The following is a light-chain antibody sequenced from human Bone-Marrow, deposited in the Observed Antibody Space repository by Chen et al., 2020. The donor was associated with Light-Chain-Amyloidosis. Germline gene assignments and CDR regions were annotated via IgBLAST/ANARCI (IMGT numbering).Light chain of an antibody. CDR2: EVT. V-gene: IGLV2-14*01. Sequence: QSALTQPAPVSGSPGKSLSISCTGTSSDVGGDNHVSWYQQHPDKAPKLMIYEVTNRPSWVPDRFSGSKSDNTASLTISGLQTEDEADYFCSSYTITNTLVFGSGTRVTVL. CDR1: SSDVGGDNH. J-gene: IGLJ1*01. CDR3: SSYTITNTLV.